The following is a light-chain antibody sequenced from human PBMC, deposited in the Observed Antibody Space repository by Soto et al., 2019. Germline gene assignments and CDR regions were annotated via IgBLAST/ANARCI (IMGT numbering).Light chain of an antibody. J-gene: IGLJ1*01. Sequence: QSVLTQPPSASGSLGQSVTISCTGTSADVGGYNFVSWYQQHPGKAPKLMIFEVSQRPSGVPDRFSGSKSGNTASLTISGLQAEDEAVYYCWSYAGDSTFVFGTGTKVTVL. V-gene: IGLV2-8*01. CDR1: SADVGGYNF. CDR3: WSYAGDSTFV. CDR2: EVS.